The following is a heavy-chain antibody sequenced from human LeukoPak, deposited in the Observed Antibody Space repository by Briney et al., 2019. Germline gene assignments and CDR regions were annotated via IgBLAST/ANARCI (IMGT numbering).Heavy chain of an antibody. CDR1: GGSFSGYY. V-gene: IGHV4-34*01. Sequence: SETLSLTCAVYGGSFSGYYWSWIRQPPGKGLEWIGEINHSGSTNYNPSLKSLVTISVDTSKNQFSLKLSSVTSADTAVYYCARGPGTVAPAAIPWFDPWGQGTLVTVSS. J-gene: IGHJ5*02. D-gene: IGHD2-2*02. CDR2: INHSGST. CDR3: ARGPGTVAPAAIPWFDP.